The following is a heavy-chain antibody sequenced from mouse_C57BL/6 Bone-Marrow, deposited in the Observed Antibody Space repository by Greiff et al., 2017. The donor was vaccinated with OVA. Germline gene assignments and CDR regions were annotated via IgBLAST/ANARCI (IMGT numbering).Heavy chain of an antibody. D-gene: IGHD1-1*01. J-gene: IGHJ1*03. V-gene: IGHV1-9*01. CDR3: ARGGDYYGSSYVDFDV. CDR2: ILPGSGST. CDR1: GYTFTGYW. Sequence: VQRVESGAELMKPGASVKLSCKATGYTFTGYWIEWVKQRPGHGLEWIGEILPGSGSTNYNEKFKGKATFTADTSSNTAYMQLSRLTTEDSAIYYCARGGDYYGSSYVDFDVWGTGTTVTVSS.